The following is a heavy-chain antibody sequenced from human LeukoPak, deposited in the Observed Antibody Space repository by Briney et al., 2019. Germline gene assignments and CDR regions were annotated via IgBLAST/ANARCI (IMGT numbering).Heavy chain of an antibody. D-gene: IGHD2-15*01. CDR2: FNPNSGGT. V-gene: IGHV1-2*06. J-gene: IGHJ4*02. Sequence: ASVKVSCKASGYTFTGYYMHWVRQAPGQGLEWMGRFNPNSGGTNYAQKFQGRVTMTRDTSISTAYMELGRRRSDDTAVYYCARDGGSGGSPLQFTPDYWGQGTLVTVSS. CDR1: GYTFTGYY. CDR3: ARDGGSGGSPLQFTPDY.